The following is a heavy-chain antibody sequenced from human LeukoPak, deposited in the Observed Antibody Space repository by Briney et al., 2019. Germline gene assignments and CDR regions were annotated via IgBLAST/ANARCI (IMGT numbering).Heavy chain of an antibody. J-gene: IGHJ4*02. CDR3: ARVQDRYYYDSSGYTH. V-gene: IGHV4-59*01. D-gene: IGHD3-22*01. CDR1: GGSIGSYY. CDR2: IYYSGST. Sequence: PSETLSLTCTVSGGSIGSYYWSWIRQPPGKGLEWIGYIYYSGSTNYNPSLKSRVTISVDTSKNQFSLKLSSVTAADTAVYYCARVQDRYYYDSSGYTHWGQGTLVTVSS.